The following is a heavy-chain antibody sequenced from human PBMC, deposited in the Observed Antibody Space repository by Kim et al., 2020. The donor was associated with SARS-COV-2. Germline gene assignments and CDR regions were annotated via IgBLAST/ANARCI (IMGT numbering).Heavy chain of an antibody. CDR3: ARTRTSSGWDQPDAFDI. CDR1: GYTFTSYG. Sequence: ASVKVSCKASGYTFTSYGISWVRQAPGQGLEWMGWISAYNGNTNYAQKLQGRVTMTTDTSTSTAYMELRSLRSDDTAVYYCARTRTSSGWDQPDAFDIWGQGTMVTVSS. D-gene: IGHD6-19*01. CDR2: ISAYNGNT. V-gene: IGHV1-18*04. J-gene: IGHJ3*02.